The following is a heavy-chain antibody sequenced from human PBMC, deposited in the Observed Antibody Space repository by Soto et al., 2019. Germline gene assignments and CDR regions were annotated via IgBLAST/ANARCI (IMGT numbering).Heavy chain of an antibody. D-gene: IGHD2-2*01. CDR1: GGSVSSSIYY. J-gene: IGHJ6*02. CDR2: ISYSGST. CDR3: SRDWAVRTVSSRYYYYGMDV. V-gene: IGHV4-39*02. Sequence: ASETLSLTCTVSGGSVSSSIYYWGWIRQPPGKGLEWITSISYSGSTIFNPSLKSRVTISVDTSNNQFSLKLTSVTAADTAVYYCSRDWAVRTVSSRYYYYGMDVWGQGTTVTVSS.